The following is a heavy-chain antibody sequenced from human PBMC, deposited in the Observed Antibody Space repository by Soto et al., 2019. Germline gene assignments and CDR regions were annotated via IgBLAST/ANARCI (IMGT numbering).Heavy chain of an antibody. D-gene: IGHD4-17*01. J-gene: IGHJ6*02. V-gene: IGHV1-69*12. CDR3: SRGDATKIVVTTYYGMDV. CDR2: IIPVFGTA. Sequence: QVQLVQSGAEVKKPGSSVRVSCKACGGTLRNYGISWVRQAPGQGLEWMGGIIPVFGTANYAQKFQGRVTITADESTSTVYIDVTSLRSEDTAVYYCSRGDATKIVVTTYYGMDVWGQGTTVTVSS. CDR1: GGTLRNYG.